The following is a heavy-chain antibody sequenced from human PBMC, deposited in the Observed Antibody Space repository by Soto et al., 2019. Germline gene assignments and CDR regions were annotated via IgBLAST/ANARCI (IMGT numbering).Heavy chain of an antibody. CDR1: GGTFSSYA. CDR2: IIPIFGTA. J-gene: IGHJ3*02. Sequence: QVQLVQSGAEVKKPGSSVKVSCKASGGTFSSYAISWVRQAPGQGLEWMGGIIPIFGTANYAQKFQGRGRMTAAESTRTEYMELSSLRSEDTAVYYCERGAKTAVTFDAFDIWGQGTMVTVSS. D-gene: IGHD4-17*01. V-gene: IGHV1-69*01. CDR3: ERGAKTAVTFDAFDI.